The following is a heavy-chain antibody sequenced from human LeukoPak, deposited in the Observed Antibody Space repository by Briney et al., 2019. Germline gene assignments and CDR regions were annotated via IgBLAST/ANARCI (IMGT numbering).Heavy chain of an antibody. D-gene: IGHD3-9*01. J-gene: IGHJ4*02. CDR3: AKDRYFDWLLPMGGFDY. V-gene: IGHV3-23*01. CDR2: ISGSGGST. Sequence: GGSLSLSCAASGFIFSSYAMSWVRQAPGEGVEWVSAISGSGGSTYYADSVKGRFTISRDNSKNTLYLQMNSLRAEDTAVYYCAKDRYFDWLLPMGGFDYWGQGTLVTVSS. CDR1: GFIFSSYA.